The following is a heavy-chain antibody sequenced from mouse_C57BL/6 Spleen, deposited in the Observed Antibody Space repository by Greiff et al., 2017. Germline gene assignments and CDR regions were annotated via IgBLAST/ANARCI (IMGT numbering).Heavy chain of an antibody. Sequence: QVQLKESGAELAKPGASVKLSCKASGYTFTSYWMHWVKQRPGQGLEWIGYINPSSGYTKYNQKFKDTATLTADKSSSTAYMPLSRLTSEDSAVYYLAPRTTVVEGFAYWGQGTLVTVSA. J-gene: IGHJ3*01. D-gene: IGHD1-1*01. CDR3: APRTTVVEGFAY. CDR1: GYTFTSYW. V-gene: IGHV1-7*01. CDR2: INPSSGYT.